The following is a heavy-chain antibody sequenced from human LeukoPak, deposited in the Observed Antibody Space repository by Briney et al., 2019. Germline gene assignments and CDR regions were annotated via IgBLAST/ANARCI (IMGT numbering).Heavy chain of an antibody. J-gene: IGHJ5*02. CDR2: IYPGDSDT. CDR1: GDTFSTHW. D-gene: IGHD6-13*01. CDR3: ARLIATAGIMA. Sequence: GESLKISFKGSGDTFSTHWIAWGRRKPGRGLEGMGTIYPGDSDTRYSPPFQGQVTISADKSTSTASLHWSSLKASDSGMYYCARLIATAGIMAWGQGTLVAVSS. V-gene: IGHV5-51*01.